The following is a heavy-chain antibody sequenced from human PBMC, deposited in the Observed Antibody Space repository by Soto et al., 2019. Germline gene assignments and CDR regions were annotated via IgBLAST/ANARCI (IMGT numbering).Heavy chain of an antibody. D-gene: IGHD5-18*01. J-gene: IGHJ6*02. CDR3: ARVPNTAMVKYYYGMDV. Sequence: QVQLVQSGVEVKRPGASVKVSCKASGYTFTTYSVSWVRQAPGQGLEWMGWISAYNDDTKYAQKLQGRVTMTTDTSTCTVYMELRSLRPDDTAVYYCARVPNTAMVKYYYGMDVWGQGTTVTVSS. CDR1: GYTFTTYS. V-gene: IGHV1-18*01. CDR2: ISAYNDDT.